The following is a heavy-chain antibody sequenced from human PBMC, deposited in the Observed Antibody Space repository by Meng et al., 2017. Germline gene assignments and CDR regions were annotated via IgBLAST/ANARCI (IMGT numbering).Heavy chain of an antibody. J-gene: IGHJ5*02. Sequence: VPRPQRVAGLLKPSETLSPTGAVYGGFFSGYYWSWIRQPPGKGLEWIGEINHSGSTNYNPSLKSRVTISVDTSKNQFSLKLSSVTAADTAVYYCARRRGGSSDWFDPWRQGTLVTVSS. CDR1: GGFFSGYY. CDR2: INHSGST. V-gene: IGHV4-34*01. CDR3: ARRRGGSSDWFDP. D-gene: IGHD6-6*01.